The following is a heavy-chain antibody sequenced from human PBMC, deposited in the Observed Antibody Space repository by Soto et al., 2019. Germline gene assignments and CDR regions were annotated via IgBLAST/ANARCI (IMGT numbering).Heavy chain of an antibody. CDR1: GFTFSSYA. CDR2: ISSNGGST. CDR3: VKDREGSSWEGWFDP. J-gene: IGHJ5*02. V-gene: IGHV3-64D*06. D-gene: IGHD6-13*01. Sequence: PGGSLRLSCSASGFTFSSYAMHWVRQAPGKGLEYVSAISSNGGSTYYADSVKGRFTISRDNSKNTLYLQMSSLRAEDTAVYYCVKDREGSSWEGWFDPWGQGTLVTVSS.